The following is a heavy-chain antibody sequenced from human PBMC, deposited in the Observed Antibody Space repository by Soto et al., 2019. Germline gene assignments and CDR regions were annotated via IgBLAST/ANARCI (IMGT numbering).Heavy chain of an antibody. V-gene: IGHV3-23*01. J-gene: IGHJ6*03. CDR2: ISGSGGST. CDR1: GFTFSSYA. Sequence: GGSLRLSCAASGFTFSSYAMSWVRQAPGKGLEWVSAISGSGGSTYYADSVKGRFTISRDNSKNTLYLQMNSLRAEDTAVYYCATRGTIAARFNYYYYMDVWGKGTTVTVSS. D-gene: IGHD6-6*01. CDR3: ATRGTIAARFNYYYYMDV.